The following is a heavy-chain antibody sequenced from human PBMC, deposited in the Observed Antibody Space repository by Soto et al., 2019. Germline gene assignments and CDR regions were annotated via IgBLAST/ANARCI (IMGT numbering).Heavy chain of an antibody. V-gene: IGHV1-69*01. J-gene: IGHJ4*02. CDR3: ARDGGKHSGEIDH. CDR1: GGTFSSYA. D-gene: IGHD3-10*01. Sequence: QVQLVQSGAEVKKPGSSVKVSCKASGGTFSSYAINWVRQAPGQGLEWMGAVIPIFGTANYAQKVQGRVTITADESTSTAYMDLSSMKSEDTAVYYCARDGGKHSGEIDHWGQGTLVTVSS. CDR2: VIPIFGTA.